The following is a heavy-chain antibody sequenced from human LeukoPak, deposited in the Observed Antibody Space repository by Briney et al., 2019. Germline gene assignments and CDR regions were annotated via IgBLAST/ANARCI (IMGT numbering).Heavy chain of an antibody. Sequence: PGGSLRLSCAVSGITLSNYGMSWVRQAPGKGLQWVAGISDTGGTITYADSVSGRLTISRDNAKNTLYLQMNSLRAEDTAVYFCAKRGVVIRVILVGFHKQAYYFDSWGHGALVTVSS. CDR3: AKRGVVIRVILVGFHKQAYYFDS. CDR2: ISDTGGTI. CDR1: GITLSNYG. D-gene: IGHD3-22*01. J-gene: IGHJ4*03. V-gene: IGHV3-23*01.